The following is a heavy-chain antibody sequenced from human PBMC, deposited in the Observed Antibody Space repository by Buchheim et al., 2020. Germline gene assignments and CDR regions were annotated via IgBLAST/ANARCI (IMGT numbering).Heavy chain of an antibody. D-gene: IGHD4-17*01. J-gene: IGHJ4*02. CDR3: AKDSRYGSNENGAYFDY. V-gene: IGHV3-30*18. Sequence: QVQLVESGGGVVQPGRSLRLSCAASGFTFSSYGMHWVRQAPGKGLEWVAVISYDGSNKYYADSVKGRFTISRDNSKNTLYLQMNSLRAEDTAVYYCAKDSRYGSNENGAYFDYWGQGTL. CDR2: ISYDGSNK. CDR1: GFTFSSYG.